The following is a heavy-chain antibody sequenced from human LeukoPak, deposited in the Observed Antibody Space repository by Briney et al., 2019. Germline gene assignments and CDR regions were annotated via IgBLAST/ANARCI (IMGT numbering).Heavy chain of an antibody. J-gene: IGHJ6*02. Sequence: PSETLSLTCAVYGGSFNGYYWTWIRQPPGKGLEWIGEINHSGSTDYNPSLRSRVTISVDTSKNQFSLKLSSVTAADTAVYYCAREGSYYYYGMDVWGQGTTVTVSS. CDR3: AREGSYYYYGMDV. CDR2: INHSGST. V-gene: IGHV4-34*01. CDR1: GGSFNGYY.